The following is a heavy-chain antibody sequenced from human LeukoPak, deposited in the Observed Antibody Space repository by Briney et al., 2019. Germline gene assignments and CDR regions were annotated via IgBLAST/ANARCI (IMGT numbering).Heavy chain of an antibody. CDR1: GFTFSSYG. Sequence: GGSLRLSCAASGFTFSSYGMHWVRQAPGKGLEGVAVIWYDGSNKYYADSVKGRFTIYRDNSKKTLYLQMNSRRAEDTAVYYCARVGFREVRGVIGNWFDPWGQGTLVTVSS. CDR2: IWYDGSNK. D-gene: IGHD3-10*01. J-gene: IGHJ5*02. V-gene: IGHV3-33*01. CDR3: ARVGFREVRGVIGNWFDP.